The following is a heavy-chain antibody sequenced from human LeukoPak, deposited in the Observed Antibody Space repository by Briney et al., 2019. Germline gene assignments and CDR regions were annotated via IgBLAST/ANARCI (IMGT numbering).Heavy chain of an antibody. CDR2: INHSGST. V-gene: IGHV4-34*01. J-gene: IGHJ4*02. CDR1: GGSFSGYY. Sequence: SETLSLTCAVDGGSFSGYYWSWIRQPPGKGLEWIGEINHSGSTNYNPSLKSRVTISVDTSKNQFSLKLSSVTAADTAVYYCARYGGNVVVPAVLDYWGQGTLVIVSS. D-gene: IGHD2-2*01. CDR3: ARYGGNVVVPAVLDY.